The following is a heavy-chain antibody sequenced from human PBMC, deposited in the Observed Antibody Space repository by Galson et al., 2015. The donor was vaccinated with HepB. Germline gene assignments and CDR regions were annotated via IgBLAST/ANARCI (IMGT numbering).Heavy chain of an antibody. CDR1: GYSFTSYW. CDR2: IYPGDSDT. J-gene: IGHJ4*02. V-gene: IGHV5-51*01. CDR3: ARRLSVWGSRGGFNY. Sequence: QSGAEVKKPGGSLKISCKGSGYSFTSYWIGWVRQMPGKGLEWMGIIYPGDSDTRYSPSFQGQVTISADKSISTACLQWSSLKASDTAMYYCARRLSVWGSRGGFNYWGQGTLVTVSS. D-gene: IGHD3-16*01.